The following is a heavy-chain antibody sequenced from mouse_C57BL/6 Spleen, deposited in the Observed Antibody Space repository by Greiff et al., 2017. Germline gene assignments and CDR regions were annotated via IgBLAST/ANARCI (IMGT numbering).Heavy chain of an antibody. CDR3: VRPPYDYWYFDV. CDR1: GFSFNTYA. Sequence: EVQLVESGGGLVQPKGSLKLSCAATGFSFNTYAMNCVRHAPGRGLEWVARIRSQSNNSATYYADSVKNRFTISRDDSESMLYLQLNNLKTEDTARDYCVRPPYDYWYFDVWGTGTTVTVSS. CDR2: IRSQSNNSAT. V-gene: IGHV10-1*01. D-gene: IGHD2-3*01. J-gene: IGHJ1*03.